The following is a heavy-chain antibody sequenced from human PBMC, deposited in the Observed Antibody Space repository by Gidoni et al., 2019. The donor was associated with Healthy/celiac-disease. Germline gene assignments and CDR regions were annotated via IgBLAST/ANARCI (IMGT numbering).Heavy chain of an antibody. CDR1: GGTFSSYA. CDR3: ARDLREQQPNWFDP. Sequence: QVQLVQSGAEVKQPGSSVKVSCQASGGTFSSYAISGVRQAPGQGLEWMGGIIPIFGTANYAQKFQGRVTITADKSTSTAYMELSSLRSEDTAVYYCARDLREQQPNWFDPWGQGTLVTVSS. J-gene: IGHJ5*02. CDR2: IIPIFGTA. V-gene: IGHV1-69*06. D-gene: IGHD6-13*01.